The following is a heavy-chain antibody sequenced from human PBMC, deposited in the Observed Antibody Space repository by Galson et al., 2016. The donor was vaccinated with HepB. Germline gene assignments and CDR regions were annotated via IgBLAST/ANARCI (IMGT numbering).Heavy chain of an antibody. Sequence: SVKVSCKASGYTFTNYGITWVRQAPGQRLEWMGWINAGNGNTKSSQKFQGRVTLTTDTAATTAYLELSSLKSEDTAVYYCARLGQQLARHLAYWGQGTLVTVSS. V-gene: IGHV1-3*01. D-gene: IGHD1-1*01. J-gene: IGHJ4*02. CDR3: ARLGQQLARHLAY. CDR2: INAGNGNT. CDR1: GYTFTNYG.